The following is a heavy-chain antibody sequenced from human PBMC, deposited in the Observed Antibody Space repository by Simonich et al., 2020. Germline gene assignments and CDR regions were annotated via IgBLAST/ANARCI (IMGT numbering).Heavy chain of an antibody. CDR1: GFTVSSNY. Sequence: EVQLVESGGGLIQPGGSLRLSCAASGFTVSSNYMSWVRQAPGKGVEWVSVIYRGGSTDYADSVKGRFTISRDNSKNTLYLQINSLRAEDTAVYYCARWTATGYYFDYWGQGTLVTVSS. CDR2: IYRGGST. D-gene: IGHD1-1*01. CDR3: ARWTATGYYFDY. V-gene: IGHV3-53*01. J-gene: IGHJ4*02.